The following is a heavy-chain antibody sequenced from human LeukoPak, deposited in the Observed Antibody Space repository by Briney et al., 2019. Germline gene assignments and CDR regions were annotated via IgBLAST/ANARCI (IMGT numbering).Heavy chain of an antibody. J-gene: IGHJ4*02. CDR2: MNPNSGNT. CDR3: ARGSSNLLWFGEFPHFDY. V-gene: IGHV1-8*01. D-gene: IGHD3-10*01. CDR1: GYTFTSYD. Sequence: ASVKVSCKASGYTFTSYDINWVRQATGQGLEWMGWMNPNSGNTGYAQKFQGRVTITADESTSTAYMELSSLRSEDTAVYYCARGSSNLLWFGEFPHFDYWGQGTLVTVSS.